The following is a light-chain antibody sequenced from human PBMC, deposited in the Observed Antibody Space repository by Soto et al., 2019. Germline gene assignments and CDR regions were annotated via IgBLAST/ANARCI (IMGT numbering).Light chain of an antibody. V-gene: IGLV2-14*01. CDR3: SSYTSSTNYV. J-gene: IGLJ1*01. Sequence: QSVLTQPASVSGSPGQSITISCTGTSIDIGTYNYVSWYQQHPGKAPKLIIYEVSNRPSGVSNRFSGSKSGNTASLTISGLQAEDEADYYCSSYTSSTNYVCGTGTKVTVL. CDR2: EVS. CDR1: SIDIGTYNY.